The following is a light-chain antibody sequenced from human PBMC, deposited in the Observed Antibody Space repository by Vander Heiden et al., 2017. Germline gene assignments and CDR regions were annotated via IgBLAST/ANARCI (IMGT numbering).Light chain of an antibody. V-gene: IGKV1-33*01. J-gene: IGKJ4*01. CDR2: DAS. Sequence: DIQMTQSPPSLSSSVGERVTITCQASQDISHYLNWYQQKPGKAPKLLIYDASNLETGVPSRFSGSGSGTDFTFTISRLQPKDIATYYCQQYDNPPPAPSFGGGTKVEIK. CDR1: QDISHY. CDR3: QQYDNPPPAPS.